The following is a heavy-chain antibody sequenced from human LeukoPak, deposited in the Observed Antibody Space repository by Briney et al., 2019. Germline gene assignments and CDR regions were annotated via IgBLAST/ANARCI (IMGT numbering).Heavy chain of an antibody. CDR1: GGTFSSYA. CDR3: ARGSGYCSGGSCRNWFDP. Sequence: SVKVSCKASGGTFSSYAISWVRQAPGQGLEWMGGIIPIFGTPNYAQKFQGRVTITADESTSTAYMQLSSLRSEDTAVYYCARGSGYCSGGSCRNWFDPWGQGTLVTVS. V-gene: IGHV1-69*01. CDR2: IIPIFGTP. J-gene: IGHJ5*02. D-gene: IGHD2-15*01.